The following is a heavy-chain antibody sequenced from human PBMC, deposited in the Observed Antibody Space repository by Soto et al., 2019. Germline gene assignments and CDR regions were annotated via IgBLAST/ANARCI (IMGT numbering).Heavy chain of an antibody. CDR2: ITPIVGAA. V-gene: IGHV1-69*12. Sequence: QVQLVQSGAEVKKPGSSVKVSCKASGGTFSSYAIRWVRQAPGQGLEWMGGITPIVGAADYAQKFQGRVTITADESTSTAYMELSILRSEDTAVYYCARDGIAARPIAWFDPWGQGTLVTVSS. CDR1: GGTFSSYA. D-gene: IGHD6-6*01. CDR3: ARDGIAARPIAWFDP. J-gene: IGHJ5*02.